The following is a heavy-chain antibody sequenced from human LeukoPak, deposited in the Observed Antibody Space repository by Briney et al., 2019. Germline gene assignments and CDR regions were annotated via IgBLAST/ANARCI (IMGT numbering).Heavy chain of an antibody. V-gene: IGHV1-8*03. J-gene: IGHJ6*03. CDR2: MNPNSGNT. Sequence: AASVKVSCKASGYTFTSYDINWVRQATRQGLEWMGWMNPNSGNTGYAQKFQGRVTITADESTSTAYMELSSLRSEDTAVYYCAREFPPTELELRGISYYMDVWGKGTTVTVSS. D-gene: IGHD1-7*01. CDR1: GYTFTSYD. CDR3: AREFPPTELELRGISYYMDV.